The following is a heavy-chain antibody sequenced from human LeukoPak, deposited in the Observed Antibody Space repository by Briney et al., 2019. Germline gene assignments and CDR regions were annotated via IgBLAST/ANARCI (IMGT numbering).Heavy chain of an antibody. CDR2: IYTSGST. CDR3: ARGALAAAGTAYYYGMDV. D-gene: IGHD6-13*01. J-gene: IGHJ6*02. V-gene: IGHV4-4*07. Sequence: SETLSLTCTVSGGSISSYYWSWIRQPAGKGLEWIGRIYTSGSTNYNPSLKSRVTMSVDTSKNQFSLKLSSVTAADTAVYYCARGALAAAGTAYYYGMDVWGQGTTVTVSS. CDR1: GGSISSYY.